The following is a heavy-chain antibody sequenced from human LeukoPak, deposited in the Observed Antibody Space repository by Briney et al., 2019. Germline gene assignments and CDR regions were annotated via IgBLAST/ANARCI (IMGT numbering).Heavy chain of an antibody. J-gene: IGHJ4*02. Sequence: SETLSLTCAVYGGSFSGYYWSWIRQPPGKGLEWIGEINHSGSTNYNPSHKSRVTISVDTSKNQFSLKLSSVTAADTAVYYCARGLPRRDGYNYGYWGQGTLVTVSS. CDR2: INHSGST. CDR1: GGSFSGYY. V-gene: IGHV4-34*01. CDR3: ARGLPRRDGYNYGY. D-gene: IGHD5-24*01.